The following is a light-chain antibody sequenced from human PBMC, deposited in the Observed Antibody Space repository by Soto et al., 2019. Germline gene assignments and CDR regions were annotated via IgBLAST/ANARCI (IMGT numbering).Light chain of an antibody. Sequence: QSVLTQPPSVSGAPGQRVTIPCPGSSSNIGAGYDVHWYQQLPGTAPKLLIYGNSNRPSGVPDRFSGSKSGTSASLAITGLQAEDEADYYCQSYDSSLSAVFGTGTKVTVL. CDR1: SSNIGAGYD. CDR2: GNS. V-gene: IGLV1-40*01. J-gene: IGLJ1*01. CDR3: QSYDSSLSAV.